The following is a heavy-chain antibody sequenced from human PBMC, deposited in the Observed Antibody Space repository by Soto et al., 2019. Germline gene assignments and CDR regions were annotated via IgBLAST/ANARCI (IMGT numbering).Heavy chain of an antibody. CDR2: INGDGSST. CDR1: GFTFSTYW. Sequence: GGSLRLSCAASGFTFSTYWMHWVRQAPGKGLVWVARINGDGSSTNYADSVKGRFTISRDNAKNTLYLQMNSLRAEDTAIYFCARGGGGRYYVIDYWGQGALVTVSS. CDR3: ARGGGGRYYVIDY. V-gene: IGHV3-74*01. J-gene: IGHJ4*02. D-gene: IGHD3-16*01.